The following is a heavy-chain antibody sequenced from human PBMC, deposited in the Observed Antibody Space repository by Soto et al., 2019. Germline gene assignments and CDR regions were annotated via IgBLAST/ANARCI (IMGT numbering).Heavy chain of an antibody. J-gene: IGHJ6*03. D-gene: IGHD2-21*01. V-gene: IGHV1-69*08. CDR1: GDTFSTHT. CDR3: ARDQHCSVSTCFGDPDV. Sequence: HVQLLQSGAEVKMPGSSVKVSCHASGDTFSTHTITWVRQAPGQGLEWVGRIIPLLGLTDYAQKFQGRVVITADKSSSTTYMVLSRLRSEDTALYYCARDQHCSVSTCFGDPDVWGTGTSVTVSS. CDR2: IIPLLGLT.